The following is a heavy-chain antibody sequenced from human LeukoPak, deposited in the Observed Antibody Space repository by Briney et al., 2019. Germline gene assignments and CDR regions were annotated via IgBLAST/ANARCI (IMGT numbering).Heavy chain of an antibody. D-gene: IGHD3-3*01. V-gene: IGHV4-38-2*02. J-gene: IGHJ4*02. CDR3: ARVRSSGLLRFLEWGPIGGDY. CDR1: GYSISSGYY. CDR2: VYHSGST. Sequence: SETLSLTCTVSGYSISSGYYWGWIRQPPGKGLEWIGSVYHSGSTYYSPSLKSRVTISVDTSKNQFSLKLSSVTAADTAVYYCARVRSSGLLRFLEWGPIGGDYWGQGTLVTVSS.